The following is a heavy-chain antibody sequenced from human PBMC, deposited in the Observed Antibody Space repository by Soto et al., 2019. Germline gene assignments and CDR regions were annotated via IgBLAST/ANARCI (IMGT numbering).Heavy chain of an antibody. Sequence: PSGTLSLTCTVSGGSISSYYWSWIRQPPGKGLEWIGYIYYSGSTNYNPSLKSRVTISVDTSKNQFSLKLSSVTAADTAVYYCAREETGTTTGVGYFDYWGQGTLVTVSS. CDR2: IYYSGST. J-gene: IGHJ4*02. CDR3: AREETGTTTGVGYFDY. D-gene: IGHD1-7*01. V-gene: IGHV4-59*01. CDR1: GGSISSYY.